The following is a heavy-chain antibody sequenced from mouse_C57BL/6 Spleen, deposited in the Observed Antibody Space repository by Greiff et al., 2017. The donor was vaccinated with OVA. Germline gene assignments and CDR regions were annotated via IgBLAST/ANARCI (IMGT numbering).Heavy chain of an antibody. CDR1: GYTFTDYY. CDR2: INPNHGGT. CDR3: APGSYDGYYVDY. D-gene: IGHD2-3*01. J-gene: IGHJ2*01. Sequence: EVQLQQSGPELVKPGASVKISCKASGYTFTDYYMNWVKQSHGKSLAWIGDINPNHGGTSYNQKFKGKATLTVDKSSSTSYMELRSLTSEDSAVYYCAPGSYDGYYVDYWGQGTTLTVSS. V-gene: IGHV1-26*01.